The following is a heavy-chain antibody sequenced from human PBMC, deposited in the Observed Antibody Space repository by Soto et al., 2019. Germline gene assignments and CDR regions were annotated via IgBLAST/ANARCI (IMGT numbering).Heavy chain of an antibody. J-gene: IGHJ4*02. CDR2: ISSSGSTI. CDR1: GFTFSSYE. V-gene: IGHV3-48*03. Sequence: EVQLVESGGGLVQPGGSLRLSCAASGFTFSSYEMNWVRQAPGKGLEWVSYISSSGSTIYYADSVKGRFTISRDNAKNSLYLQMNSLRAADTAVYYCARAPYGSGSYPFDYWGQVTLVTVSS. CDR3: ARAPYGSGSYPFDY. D-gene: IGHD3-10*01.